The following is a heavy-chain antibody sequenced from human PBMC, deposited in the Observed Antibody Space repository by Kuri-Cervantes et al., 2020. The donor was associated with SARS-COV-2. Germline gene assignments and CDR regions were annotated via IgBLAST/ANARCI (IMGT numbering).Heavy chain of an antibody. Sequence: GGSLRLSCVASGFTFRDYWMHWVRQVPGKGLVWVSRIDTDGTSTTYADSVKGRFTISRDNAKNSLYLQMNSLRAEDTAVYYCARDLRGSGSLDVWGQGTTVTVSS. D-gene: IGHD6-19*01. V-gene: IGHV3-74*01. CDR1: GFTFRDYW. J-gene: IGHJ6*02. CDR2: IDTDGTST. CDR3: ARDLRGSGSLDV.